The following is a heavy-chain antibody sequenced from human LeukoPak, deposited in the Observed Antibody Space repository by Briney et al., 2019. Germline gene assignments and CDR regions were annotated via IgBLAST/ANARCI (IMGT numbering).Heavy chain of an antibody. Sequence: PSETLSLTCAVYGGSFSGYYWSWIRQPPGKGLEWIGEINHSGSTNYNPSLKSRVTISVDTSRNQFSLKLSSVTAADTAVYYCARGRVVVVVPAAIVSRRWFDPWGQGTLVTVSS. D-gene: IGHD2-2*01. CDR2: INHSGST. CDR3: ARGRVVVVVPAAIVSRRWFDP. CDR1: GGSFSGYY. V-gene: IGHV4-34*01. J-gene: IGHJ5*02.